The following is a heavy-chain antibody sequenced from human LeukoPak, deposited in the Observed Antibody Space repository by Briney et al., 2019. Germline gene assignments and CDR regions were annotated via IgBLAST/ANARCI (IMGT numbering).Heavy chain of an antibody. CDR1: GYTFTSNY. CDR2: INPSGGST. J-gene: IGHJ3*02. Sequence: RASVKVSCKASGYTFTSNYMHWVRQAHGQGLEWMGIINPSGGSTSYAQKFQGRVTMTRDMSTSTVYMDLISLRSEDTAVYYCALSAGGSYPHNDAFDIWGQGTMVTVSS. V-gene: IGHV1-46*01. D-gene: IGHD1-26*01. CDR3: ALSAGGSYPHNDAFDI.